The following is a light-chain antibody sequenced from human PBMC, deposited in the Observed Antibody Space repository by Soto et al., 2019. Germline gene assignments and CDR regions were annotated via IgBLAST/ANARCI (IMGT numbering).Light chain of an antibody. J-gene: IGKJ1*01. Sequence: EIVMTQSPATLSVSPGERVTLSCRASQSVSNKLAWYQQKPGQAPRLLIYDASTRATGIPARFSGSGSGTEFTLIISSLQSEDFAVYYCQQYNNWPPWTFGHGTKVEIK. V-gene: IGKV3-15*01. CDR3: QQYNNWPPWT. CDR2: DAS. CDR1: QSVSNK.